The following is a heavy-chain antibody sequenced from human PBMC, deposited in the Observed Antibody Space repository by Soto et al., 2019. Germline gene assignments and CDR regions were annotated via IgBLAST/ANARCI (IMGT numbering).Heavy chain of an antibody. Sequence: QVQLVESGGGVVQPGRSLRLSCAASGFTFSSYGMHWVRQAPGKVLEWVAVIWYDGSNKYYADSVKGRFTISRDNSKNSLYLQMNSLRAEDTAVYYCARGRGNTIFGVVSPHRTIFDYWGQGTLVTVSS. D-gene: IGHD3-3*01. CDR2: IWYDGSNK. CDR3: ARGRGNTIFGVVSPHRTIFDY. J-gene: IGHJ4*02. V-gene: IGHV3-33*01. CDR1: GFTFSSYG.